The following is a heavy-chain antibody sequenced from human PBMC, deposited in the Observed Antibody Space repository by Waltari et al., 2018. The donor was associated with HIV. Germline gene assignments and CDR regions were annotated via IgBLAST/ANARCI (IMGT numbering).Heavy chain of an antibody. CDR2: IYTSGST. Sequence: QVQLQESGPGLVKPSQTLSLTCTVSGGSISSGSYYWSWIRQPAGKGLEWIGRIYTSGSTNYNPSLKSRVTISVDTSKNQFSLKLSSVTAADTAVYYCARGGLGGAYWEDYWGQGTLVTVSS. CDR1: GGSISSGSYY. CDR3: ARGGLGGAYWEDY. J-gene: IGHJ4*02. D-gene: IGHD1-26*01. V-gene: IGHV4-61*02.